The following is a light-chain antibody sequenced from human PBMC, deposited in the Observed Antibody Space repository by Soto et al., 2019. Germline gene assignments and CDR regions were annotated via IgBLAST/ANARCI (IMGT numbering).Light chain of an antibody. CDR3: CSYAGSYTFV. CDR2: DVS. Sequence: QSALTQPRSVSGSPGQSVTISCTATGSDVGDSSHVSWYQLHPGKAPKLMIYDVSKRPSGVPDRFSGSKSGNTASLTISGLQAEDEADYYCCSYAGSYTFVFGGGTKVTVL. CDR1: GSDVGDSSH. V-gene: IGLV2-11*01. J-gene: IGLJ3*02.